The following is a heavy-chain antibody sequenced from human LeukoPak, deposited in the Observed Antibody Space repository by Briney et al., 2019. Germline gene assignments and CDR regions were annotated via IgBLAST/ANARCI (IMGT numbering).Heavy chain of an antibody. CDR1: GYTFTSYD. CDR3: ARDSPPLKSRQLHGTMIAY. Sequence: GASVKVSCKASGYTFTSYDINWVRQATGQGLEWMGWMNPNSGNTGYAQKFRGRVTMTRNTSISTAYMELSSLRSEDTAVYYCARDSPPLKSRQLHGTMIAYWGQGTLVTVSS. CDR2: MNPNSGNT. V-gene: IGHV1-8*01. J-gene: IGHJ4*02. D-gene: IGHD2-2*01.